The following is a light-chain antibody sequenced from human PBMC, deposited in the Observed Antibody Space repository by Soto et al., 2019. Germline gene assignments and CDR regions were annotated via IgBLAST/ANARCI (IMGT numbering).Light chain of an antibody. CDR2: DAS. J-gene: IGKJ3*01. CDR3: QQYDSLPPT. Sequence: DIQMTQSPSSLSASVGDRVTITCQASQDISNYLNWYQQKPGKAPKLLMSDASILETGVPSRFSGGGSGTDFTLTISGLQPEDIATYYCQQYDSLPPTFGPGTKVDLK. V-gene: IGKV1-33*01. CDR1: QDISNY.